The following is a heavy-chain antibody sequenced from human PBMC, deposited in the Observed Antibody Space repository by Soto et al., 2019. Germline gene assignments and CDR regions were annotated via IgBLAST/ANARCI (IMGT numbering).Heavy chain of an antibody. CDR3: ATNYAYYYYYGMDV. Sequence: PSETLSLTCTVSGGSISSSSYYWGWIRQPPGKGLVWIGSIYYSGSTYYNPSLKSRVTISVDTSKNQFSLKLSSVTAADTAAYYCATNYAYYYYYGMDVWGQGTTVTVSS. D-gene: IGHD4-4*01. J-gene: IGHJ6*02. CDR2: IYYSGST. V-gene: IGHV4-39*01. CDR1: GGSISSSSYY.